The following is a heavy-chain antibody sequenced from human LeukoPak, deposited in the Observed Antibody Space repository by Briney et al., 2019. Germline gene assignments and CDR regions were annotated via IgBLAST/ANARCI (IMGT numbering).Heavy chain of an antibody. CDR1: GFTFSSYS. CDR2: ISSSSSYI. CDR3: ARDQQLVSPVNHFDY. D-gene: IGHD6-13*01. V-gene: IGHV3-21*01. Sequence: GGSLRLSCAASGFTFSSYSMNWVRQAPGKGLEWVSSISSSSSYIYYADSVKGRFTISRDNAKNSLYLQMNSLRAEDTAVYYCARDQQLVSPVNHFDYWGQGTLVTVSS. J-gene: IGHJ4*02.